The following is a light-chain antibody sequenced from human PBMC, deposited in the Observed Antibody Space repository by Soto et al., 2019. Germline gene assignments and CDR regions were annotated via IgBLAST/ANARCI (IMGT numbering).Light chain of an antibody. Sequence: IVMTQSPVTLSGSLGERATLSCRASQSVGSDVAWYHQKVGPAPRLLIYDASTRATGIPDRFSGSGSGTEFTLTINSLQSEDFAVYYCLQFNDWPRTFGQGTKVEMK. J-gene: IGKJ1*01. V-gene: IGKV3-15*01. CDR3: LQFNDWPRT. CDR1: QSVGSD. CDR2: DAS.